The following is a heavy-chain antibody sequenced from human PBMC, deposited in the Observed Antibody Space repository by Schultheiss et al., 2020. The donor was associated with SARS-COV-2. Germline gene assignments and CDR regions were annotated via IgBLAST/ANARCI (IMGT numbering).Heavy chain of an antibody. CDR3: AKSIVGATFRYFDY. CDR2: ISGSGGST. V-gene: IGHV3-23*01. Sequence: GESLKISCAASGFTFTNAWMSWVRQAPGKGLEWVSAISGSGGSTYYADSVKGRFTISRDNSKNTLYLQVNSLRAEDTAVYYCAKSIVGATFRYFDYWGQGTLVTVSS. D-gene: IGHD1-26*01. J-gene: IGHJ4*02. CDR1: GFTFTNAW.